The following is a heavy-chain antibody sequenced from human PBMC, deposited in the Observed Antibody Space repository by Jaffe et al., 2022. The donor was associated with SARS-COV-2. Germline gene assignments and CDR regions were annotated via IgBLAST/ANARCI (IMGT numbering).Heavy chain of an antibody. V-gene: IGHV4-39*01. J-gene: IGHJ4*02. CDR2: IYSSGST. D-gene: IGHD5-18*01. Sequence: QLQLQESGPGLVKPSETLSLTCTVSGGSISSTSNYWGWIRQPPGKGLEWIGTIYSSGSTYYNPSLKSRVTIFVDTSKNQFSLKMSSVPAADTAVYYCARRGYGYGYYFDSWGQGTLVTVSS. CDR1: GGSISSTSNY. CDR3: ARRGYGYGYYFDS.